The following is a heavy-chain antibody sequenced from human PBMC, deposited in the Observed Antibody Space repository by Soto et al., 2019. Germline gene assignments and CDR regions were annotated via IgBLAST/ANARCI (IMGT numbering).Heavy chain of an antibody. D-gene: IGHD3-22*01. Sequence: PSETLSLTYTVSGGSISIRIYYWGWIRQPPGKGLEWIGSIYYSGSTYYNPSLKSRVTISVDTSKNQFSLKLSSVTAADTAVYYCARLGGYYQAFDSWGQG. CDR1: GGSISIRIYY. CDR2: IYYSGST. CDR3: ARLGGYYQAFDS. J-gene: IGHJ4*02. V-gene: IGHV4-39*01.